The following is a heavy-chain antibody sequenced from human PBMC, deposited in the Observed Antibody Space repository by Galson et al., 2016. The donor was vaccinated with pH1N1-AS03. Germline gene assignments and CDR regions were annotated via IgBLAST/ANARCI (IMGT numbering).Heavy chain of an antibody. Sequence: SLRLSCAASGFTFSSDSMNWVRQAPGKGLEWVSSISSSGNYKYYADSVKGRFTVSRDNAMNSLYLQMNSLKAEDTALYYCARSSSPDYYDSSTYRPVAFDIWCQGTMVTVSA. V-gene: IGHV3-21*01. J-gene: IGHJ3*02. D-gene: IGHD3-22*01. CDR2: ISSSGNYK. CDR1: GFTFSSDS. CDR3: ARSSSPDYYDSSTYRPVAFDI.